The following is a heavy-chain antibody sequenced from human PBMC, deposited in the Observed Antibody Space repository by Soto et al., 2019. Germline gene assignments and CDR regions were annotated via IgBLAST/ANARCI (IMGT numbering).Heavy chain of an antibody. J-gene: IGHJ5*02. CDR2: IYYSGST. CDR1: GGTIISYY. D-gene: IGHD4-17*01. Sequence: SETLSLTCTVSGGTIISYYWSWIRQPPGKGLEWIGYIYYSGSTNYNPSLKSRVTISVDTSKNQFSLKLSSVTAADTAVYYCARNGDYFHWFDPWGQGTLVTVSS. V-gene: IGHV4-59*08. CDR3: ARNGDYFHWFDP.